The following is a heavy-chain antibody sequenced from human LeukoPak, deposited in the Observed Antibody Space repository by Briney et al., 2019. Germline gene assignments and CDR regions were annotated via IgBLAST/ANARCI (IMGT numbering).Heavy chain of an antibody. Sequence: SETLSLTCTVSGYSISSGYYWGWIRQPPGKGLEWIGSIYHSGSTYYNPSLKSRVTISVDTSKNQFSLKLSSVTAADTAVYYCARLEYDSSGYCSYWGQGTLVTVSS. CDR1: GYSISSGYY. CDR2: IYHSGST. D-gene: IGHD3-22*01. CDR3: ARLEYDSSGYCSY. V-gene: IGHV4-38-2*02. J-gene: IGHJ4*02.